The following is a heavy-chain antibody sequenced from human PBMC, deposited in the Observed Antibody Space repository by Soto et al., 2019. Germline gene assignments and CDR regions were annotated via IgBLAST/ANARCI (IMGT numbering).Heavy chain of an antibody. D-gene: IGHD1-26*01. V-gene: IGHV4-31*11. CDR1: GGSITTGGSF. J-gene: IGHJ4*02. CDR3: ARAAAVGPTWSFDS. Sequence: ASETLSLTCAVSGGSITTGGSFWSWIRQQPGKGLEWIGYVYHIGTTYYNPSLKSRLTLSVDTSKNQFSLLLNSVTAADTAVYYCARAAAVGPTWSFDSWGQGTLVTVSS. CDR2: VYHIGTT.